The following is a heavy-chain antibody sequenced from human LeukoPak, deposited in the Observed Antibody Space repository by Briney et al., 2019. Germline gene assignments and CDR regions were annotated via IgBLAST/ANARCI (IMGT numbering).Heavy chain of an antibody. Sequence: SETLSLTCTVSGGSISSTSYCWGWIRQPPGKGLEWIGSIYYSGSTYYNPSLKSRVTMSIDTSKNQFSLKVSSISAADTAMYYCARLPSADYDFLPDFWGQGALVTVSS. CDR2: IYYSGST. D-gene: IGHD3-3*01. CDR1: GGSISSTSYC. CDR3: ARLPSADYDFLPDF. V-gene: IGHV4-39*01. J-gene: IGHJ4*02.